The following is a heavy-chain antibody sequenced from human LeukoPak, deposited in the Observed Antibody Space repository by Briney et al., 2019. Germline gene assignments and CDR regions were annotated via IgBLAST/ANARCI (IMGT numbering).Heavy chain of an antibody. CDR1: GFTFSSYV. V-gene: IGHV3-30*01. Sequence: GRSLRLSYAASGFTFSSYVMHWVRQAPGKGLEWVAVISYDGSNTNYGDSVKGQFTISRDNLKNTLYLQMNSLRAEDTALYYCARGPSITTVSYFQYWGQGTLVTVSS. CDR2: ISYDGSNT. J-gene: IGHJ4*02. D-gene: IGHD1-14*01. CDR3: ARGPSITTVSYFQY.